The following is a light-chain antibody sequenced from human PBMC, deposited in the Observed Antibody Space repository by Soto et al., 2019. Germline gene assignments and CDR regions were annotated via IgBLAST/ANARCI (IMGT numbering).Light chain of an antibody. CDR1: QSVSSSY. CDR3: QQYGTSPRT. J-gene: IGKJ1*01. CDR2: GVS. V-gene: IGKV3-20*01. Sequence: IVLTQSPGTLSLSPGERATLSCRASQSVSSSYLAWYQQKLGQAPRLLIYGVSNRATGIPDRFSGSGSGTDFTLTISRLESEDFAVYYCQQYGTSPRTFGQGTKVDIK.